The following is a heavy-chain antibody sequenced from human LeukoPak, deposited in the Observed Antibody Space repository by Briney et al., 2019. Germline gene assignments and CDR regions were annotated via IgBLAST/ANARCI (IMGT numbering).Heavy chain of an antibody. V-gene: IGHV1-2*06. Sequence: ASVKVSCKASGYTFTGYYMHWVRQAPGQGLEWMGRINPSSGGTNYAQKFQGRVTMTRDTSISTAYMELSSLRSEDTAVYYCAIRSNCSGGSCYALDFDYWGQGTLVTVSS. D-gene: IGHD2-15*01. J-gene: IGHJ4*02. CDR1: GYTFTGYY. CDR2: INPSSGGT. CDR3: AIRSNCSGGSCYALDFDY.